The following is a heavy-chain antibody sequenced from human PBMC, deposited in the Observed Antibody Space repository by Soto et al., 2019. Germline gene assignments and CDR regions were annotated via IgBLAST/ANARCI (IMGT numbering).Heavy chain of an antibody. V-gene: IGHV5-10-1*01. CDR3: ARLRTYYDILTGHQAYYYGMDV. Sequence: GESLKISCKGSGYSFTSYWISWVRQMPGKGLEWMGRIDPSDSYTNYSPSFQGHVAISADKSISTAYLQWSSLKASDTAMYYCARLRTYYDILTGHQAYYYGMDVWGQGTTVTVSS. D-gene: IGHD3-9*01. J-gene: IGHJ6*02. CDR1: GYSFTSYW. CDR2: IDPSDSYT.